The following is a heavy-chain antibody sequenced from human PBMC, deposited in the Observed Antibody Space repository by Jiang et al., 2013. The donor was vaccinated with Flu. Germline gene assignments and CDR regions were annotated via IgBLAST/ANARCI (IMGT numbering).Heavy chain of an antibody. Sequence: QLVESGGGVVQPGRSLRLSCAASGFTFSSYAMHWVRQAPGKGLEWVAVISYDGSNKYYADSVKGRFTISRDNSKNTLYLQMNSLRAEDTAVYYCARAYDILTGHLGMDVWGQGTTVTVSS. CDR1: GFTFSSYA. CDR3: ARAYDILTGHLGMDV. V-gene: IGHV3-30*01. CDR2: ISYDGSNK. D-gene: IGHD3-9*01. J-gene: IGHJ6*02.